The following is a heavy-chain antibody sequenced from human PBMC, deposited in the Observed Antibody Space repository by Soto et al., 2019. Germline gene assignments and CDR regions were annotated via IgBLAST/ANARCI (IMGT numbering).Heavy chain of an antibody. J-gene: IGHJ3*02. V-gene: IGHV4-59*01. Sequence: SETLSLTCTVSGGSISSYYWSWIRQPPGEGLEWIGYIYYSGSTNYNPSLKSRVTISVDTSKNQFSLKLSSVTAADTAVYYCARDREYYYGSGSYYRPNAFDIWGQGTMVTVSS. CDR2: IYYSGST. CDR3: ARDREYYYGSGSYYRPNAFDI. CDR1: GGSISSYY. D-gene: IGHD3-10*01.